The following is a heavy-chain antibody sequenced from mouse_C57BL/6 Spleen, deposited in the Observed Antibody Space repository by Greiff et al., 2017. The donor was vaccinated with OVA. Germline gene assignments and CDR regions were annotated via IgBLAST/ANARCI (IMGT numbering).Heavy chain of an antibody. D-gene: IGHD2-4*01. CDR1: GFTFSDYG. V-gene: IGHV5-17*01. Sequence: EVQLVESGGGLVKPGGSLQLSCAASGFTFSDYGMHWVRQAPEKGLEWVAYISSGSSTIYYADTVKGRFTISRDNAKNTLFLQMTSLRSEDTAMYYCARNDYGGYAMDYWGQGTSVTVSS. CDR3: ARNDYGGYAMDY. J-gene: IGHJ4*01. CDR2: ISSGSSTI.